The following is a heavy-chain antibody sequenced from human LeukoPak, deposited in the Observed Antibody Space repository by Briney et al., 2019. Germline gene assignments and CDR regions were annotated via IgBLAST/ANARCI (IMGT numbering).Heavy chain of an antibody. CDR2: ISYDGSNK. Sequence: GGTLRLPRAASGFTFSSYGMHWIRQAPGKGLEWVAVISYDGSNKYYADSVKGRFTISRDNSKNTLYLQMNSLRAEDTAVYYCARIKYYYGSGSYSPNFDYWGQGTLVTVSS. D-gene: IGHD3-10*01. J-gene: IGHJ4*02. CDR3: ARIKYYYGSGSYSPNFDY. CDR1: GFTFSSYG. V-gene: IGHV3-30*03.